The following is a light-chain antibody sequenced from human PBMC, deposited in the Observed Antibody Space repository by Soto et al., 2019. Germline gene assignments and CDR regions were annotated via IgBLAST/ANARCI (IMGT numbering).Light chain of an antibody. J-gene: IGKJ1*01. Sequence: EVVLTQSPGTLSLSPGERATLSCRASQSVSSSYLAWYQQKPGQAPRLLIYAASSRATGIPDRFTGSGSGTDFTLTITRLEPEDVAVYYCQQFGYSSWTFGQGTKVESK. V-gene: IGKV3-20*01. CDR1: QSVSSSY. CDR3: QQFGYSSWT. CDR2: AAS.